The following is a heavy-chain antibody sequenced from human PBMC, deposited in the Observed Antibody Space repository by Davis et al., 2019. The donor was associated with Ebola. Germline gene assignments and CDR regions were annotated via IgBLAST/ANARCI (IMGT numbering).Heavy chain of an antibody. V-gene: IGHV1-2*06. Sequence: ASVKVSCKASGYTFTGYYMHWVRQAPGQGLEWMGRINPNSGGTNYAQKFQGRVTMTRDTSISTAYMELSRLRSDDTAVYYFARRVHDSSGIHGEYFQHWGQGTLVTVSS. J-gene: IGHJ1*01. CDR2: INPNSGGT. D-gene: IGHD3-22*01. CDR1: GYTFTGYY. CDR3: ARRVHDSSGIHGEYFQH.